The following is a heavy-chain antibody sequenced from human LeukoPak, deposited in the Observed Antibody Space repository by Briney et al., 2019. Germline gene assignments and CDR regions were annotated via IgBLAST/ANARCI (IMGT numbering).Heavy chain of an antibody. J-gene: IGHJ4*02. D-gene: IGHD2-21*02. CDR3: ARGSAYCGGDCYLGFDY. V-gene: IGHV1-46*01. Sequence: ASVKVSCKASGYTFTSYYMHWVRQAPGQGLEWMGIINPSGGSTSYAQKFQGRVTMTRDTSTSTVYMELSSLRSEDTAVYYCARGSAYCGGDCYLGFDYWGQGTLVTVSS. CDR1: GYTFTSYY. CDR2: INPSGGST.